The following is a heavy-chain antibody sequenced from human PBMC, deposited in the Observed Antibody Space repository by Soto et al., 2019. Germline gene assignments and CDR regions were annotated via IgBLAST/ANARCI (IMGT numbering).Heavy chain of an antibody. V-gene: IGHV1-69*02. J-gene: IGHJ6*02. CDR1: GGTFSSYT. CDR3: ARIVGATTGASYYYGMDV. CDR2: IIPILGIA. D-gene: IGHD1-26*01. Sequence: SVKVSCKASGGTFSSYTISWVRQAPGQGLEWMGRIIPILGIANYAQKFQGRVTITADKSTSTAYMELSSLRSEDTAVYYCARIVGATTGASYYYGMDVWGQGTTVTVPS.